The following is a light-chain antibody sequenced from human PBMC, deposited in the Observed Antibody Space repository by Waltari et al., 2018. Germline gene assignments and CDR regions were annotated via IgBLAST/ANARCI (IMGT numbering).Light chain of an antibody. CDR3: QQYDNLPV. V-gene: IGKV1-33*01. Sequence: DFQMTQSPSSLSASVGDRVTITCQASQDISNYLNWYQHKPGKAPKLLIYGASNLETGVPSRFSGSGSGTDFTFTISSLQPEDIATYYCQQYDNLPVFGPGTKVDIK. CDR1: QDISNY. CDR2: GAS. J-gene: IGKJ3*01.